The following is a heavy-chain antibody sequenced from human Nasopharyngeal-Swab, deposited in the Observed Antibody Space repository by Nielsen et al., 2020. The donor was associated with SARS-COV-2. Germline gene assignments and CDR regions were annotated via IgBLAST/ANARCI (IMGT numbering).Heavy chain of an antibody. J-gene: IGHJ4*02. V-gene: IGHV3-73*01. Sequence: GESLKISCAASGFTFSDSAMHWVRQASGKGLEWVGRVRSKGNSYATGYAASVKGRVTISRDDSKNTAYLQMNSLETEDTAVYYCTSRGDGYNFFDYWGQGTLVTVSS. CDR3: TSRGDGYNFFDY. CDR1: GFTFSDSA. CDR2: VRSKGNSYAT. D-gene: IGHD5-24*01.